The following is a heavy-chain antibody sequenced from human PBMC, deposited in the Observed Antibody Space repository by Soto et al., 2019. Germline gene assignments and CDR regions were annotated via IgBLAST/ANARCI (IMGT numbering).Heavy chain of an antibody. J-gene: IGHJ4*02. CDR3: AKDRYSGTYPTDFDY. V-gene: IGHV3-30*18. CDR2: ISYDGGNE. D-gene: IGHD1-26*01. CDR1: GFTFSSYG. Sequence: PGGSLRLSCAGSGFTFSSYGIHWVRQAPGKGLEWVALISYDGGNEKYTESVKDRFTISRDDSHNVAYLQMSSLRTEDTVMYYCAKDRYSGTYPTDFDYWGQGSLVTVSS.